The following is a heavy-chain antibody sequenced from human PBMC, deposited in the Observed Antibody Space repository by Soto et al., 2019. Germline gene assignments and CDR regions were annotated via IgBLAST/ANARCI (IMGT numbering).Heavy chain of an antibody. J-gene: IGHJ3*01. CDR2: ISSSSSTI. Sequence: GVPLSLSCTASGFPFSCHSMNWVSRANGKGLEWVSYISSSSSTIYYADSVKGRFTISRDNSKNTLYLQMNTQRADDAAVYDCSRRAITETTKWGAVDLWGQVTMVT. D-gene: IGHD1-7*01. V-gene: IGHV3-48*01. CDR1: GFPFSCHS. CDR3: SRRAITETTKWGAVDL.